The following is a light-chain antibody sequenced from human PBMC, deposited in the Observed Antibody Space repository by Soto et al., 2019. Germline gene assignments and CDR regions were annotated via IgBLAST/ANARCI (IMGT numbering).Light chain of an antibody. J-gene: IGLJ3*02. V-gene: IGLV1-44*01. CDR1: SSNIGTNI. CDR2: GN. Sequence: QSALTQPPSASGTPGQTVTISCSGSSSNIGTNIVNWYQHLPGTAPRLLIYGNQRPSGVPDRFSGSKSGTSASLAITGLQSEDEANYYCAAWDDSVTAPVFGAGTKLTVL. CDR3: AAWDDSVTAPV.